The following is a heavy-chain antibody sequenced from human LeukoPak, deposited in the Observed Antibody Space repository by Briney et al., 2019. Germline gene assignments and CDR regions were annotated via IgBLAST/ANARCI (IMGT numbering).Heavy chain of an antibody. CDR1: GYTLTELS. Sequence: ASVTVSCKVSGYTLTELSMHWVRQAPGKGLEWMGGFDPEDGETIYAQKFQGRVTMTEDTSTDTAYMELSSLRSEDTAVYYCATFTPYRGGDCPDYWGQGTLVTVSS. CDR3: ATFTPYRGGDCPDY. J-gene: IGHJ4*02. D-gene: IGHD2-21*02. CDR2: FDPEDGET. V-gene: IGHV1-24*01.